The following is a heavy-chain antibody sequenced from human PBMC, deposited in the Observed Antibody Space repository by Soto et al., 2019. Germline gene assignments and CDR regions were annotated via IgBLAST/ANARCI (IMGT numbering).Heavy chain of an antibody. Sequence: PGESLKISCKGSGYSFTSYWISWVRQMPGKGLEWMGRIDPSDSYTNYGPSFQGHVTISADKSISTAYLQWSSLKASDTAMYYCARHMGGYYYYGMDVWGQGTTVTVSS. V-gene: IGHV5-10-1*01. CDR3: ARHMGGYYYYGMDV. CDR2: IDPSDSYT. J-gene: IGHJ6*02. D-gene: IGHD3-16*01. CDR1: GYSFTSYW.